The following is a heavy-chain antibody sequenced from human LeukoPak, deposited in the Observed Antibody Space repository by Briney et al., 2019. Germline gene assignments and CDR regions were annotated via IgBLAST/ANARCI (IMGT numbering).Heavy chain of an antibody. J-gene: IGHJ5*02. Sequence: ASVKVSCKASGYTFTSYDINWVRQATGQGLEWMGWMNPNSGNTGYAQKFQGRVTMTRNTSISTAYMELSSLRSEDTAVYYCARHGGYYGSGLGTWFDPWGQGTLVTVSS. D-gene: IGHD3-10*01. CDR3: ARHGGYYGSGLGTWFDP. CDR1: GYTFTSYD. CDR2: MNPNSGNT. V-gene: IGHV1-8*01.